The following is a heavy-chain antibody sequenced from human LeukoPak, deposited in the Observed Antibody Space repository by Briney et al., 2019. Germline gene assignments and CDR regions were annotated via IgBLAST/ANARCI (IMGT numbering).Heavy chain of an antibody. V-gene: IGHV3-23*01. D-gene: IGHD1-26*01. J-gene: IGHJ4*02. CDR3: AKENPVGGTNYFDY. CDR1: GFIFSTYP. Sequence: PGGSLRLSCAASGFIFSTYPMSWVRQAPGKGLEWVSAITGSGDSTFYADSVKGRCTISRDNSKNTLSLQMNTLRAEDTAVYYCAKENPVGGTNYFDYWGQGTLVTVSP. CDR2: ITGSGDST.